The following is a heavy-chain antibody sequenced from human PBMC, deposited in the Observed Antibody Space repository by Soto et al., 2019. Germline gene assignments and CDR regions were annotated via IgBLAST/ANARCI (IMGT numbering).Heavy chain of an antibody. CDR3: ARQYGYGGTPDAFDI. CDR1: GHSFTSYW. CDR2: IYPGDSDT. V-gene: IGHV5-51*01. J-gene: IGHJ3*02. D-gene: IGHD4-17*01. Sequence: GESLKISCKGSGHSFTSYWIGWVRQMPGKGLEWMGIIYPGDSDTRYSPSFQGQVTISADKSISTAYLQWSSLKASDTAMYYCARQYGYGGTPDAFDIWGQGTMVTVSS.